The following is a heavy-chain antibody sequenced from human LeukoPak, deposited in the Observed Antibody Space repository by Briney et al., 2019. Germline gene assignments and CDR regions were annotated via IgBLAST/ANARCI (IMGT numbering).Heavy chain of an antibody. Sequence: GGSLRLSCAASGFTFSSYEMNWVRQAPGKGLEWDSYISSSGSTIYYADSVKGRFTISRDNAKNILYLQMNSLRADDTAVYYCTRGIAVTGGDSWGQGTLVTVSS. CDR3: TRGIAVTGGDS. CDR1: GFTFSSYE. V-gene: IGHV3-48*03. CDR2: ISSSGSTI. D-gene: IGHD6-19*01. J-gene: IGHJ4*02.